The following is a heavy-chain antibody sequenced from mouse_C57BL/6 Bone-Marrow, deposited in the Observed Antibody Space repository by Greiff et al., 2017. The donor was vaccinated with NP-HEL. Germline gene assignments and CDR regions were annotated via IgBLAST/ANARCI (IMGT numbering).Heavy chain of an antibody. J-gene: IGHJ2*01. Sequence: EVMLVESGGDLVKPGGSLKLSCAASGFTFSSYGMSWVRQTPDKRLEWVATISSGGSYTYYPDSVKGRFTISRDNAKNTLYLQMSSLKSEDTAMYYCARHPSRGSNFFDYWGQGTTLTVSS. V-gene: IGHV5-6*02. CDR1: GFTFSSYG. D-gene: IGHD1-1*02. CDR3: ARHPSRGSNFFDY. CDR2: ISSGGSYT.